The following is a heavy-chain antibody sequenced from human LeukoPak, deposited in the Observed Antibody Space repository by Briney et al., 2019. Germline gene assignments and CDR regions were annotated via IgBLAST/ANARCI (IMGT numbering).Heavy chain of an antibody. D-gene: IGHD5-18*01. CDR2: ISSSSYI. V-gene: IGHV3-21*01. J-gene: IGHJ4*02. Sequence: GGSLRLSCAASGFTFSSYSMNWVRQAPGKGLEWVSCISSSSYIYYADSVKGRFTISRDNAKNSLYLQMNSLRAEDTAMYYCARIQSAYSYGYDPFDYWGQGTLVTVSS. CDR1: GFTFSSYS. CDR3: ARIQSAYSYGYDPFDY.